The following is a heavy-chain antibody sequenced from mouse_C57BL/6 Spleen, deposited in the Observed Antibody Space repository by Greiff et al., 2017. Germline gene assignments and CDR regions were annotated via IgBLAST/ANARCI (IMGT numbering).Heavy chain of an antibody. Sequence: QVQLQQPGTELVKPGASVKLSCKASGYTFTSYWMHWVKQRPGQGLEWIGNINPSNGGTNYNEKFKSKATLTVDKSSSTAYMQLSSLTSEDSSVDYCARPGTDGSNGVFVWGTGTTVTVSS. J-gene: IGHJ1*03. CDR1: GYTFTSYW. CDR2: INPSNGGT. V-gene: IGHV1-53*01. CDR3: ARPGTDGSNGVFV. D-gene: IGHD1-1*01.